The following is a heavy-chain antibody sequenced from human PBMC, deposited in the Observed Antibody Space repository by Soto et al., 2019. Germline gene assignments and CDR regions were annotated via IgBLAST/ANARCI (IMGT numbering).Heavy chain of an antibody. D-gene: IGHD4-17*01. CDR3: AREAYGDYEAPNAFDI. V-gene: IGHV4-4*07. CDR2: IYTSGST. CDR1: GGSISSYY. J-gene: IGHJ3*02. Sequence: QVQLQESGPGLVKPSETLSLTCTVSGGSISSYYWCWIRQPAAKGLEWIGRIYTSGSTNYNPSLKSRVTMSVDTSKNQYSLELSSVTAADTAVYYCAREAYGDYEAPNAFDIWGQGTMVTVSS.